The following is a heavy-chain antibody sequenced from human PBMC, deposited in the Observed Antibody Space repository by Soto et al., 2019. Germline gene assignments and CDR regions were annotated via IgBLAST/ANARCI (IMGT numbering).Heavy chain of an antibody. D-gene: IGHD1-26*01. Sequence: GESLKISCNASGYRFTNHWIGWVRQMPGKGLEWMGIINPGDSDTRYSPSFQGQVTISADKSISTAYLQWSSLKASDTAMYYCASHISGNWFDPRGQGTLVTVS. CDR2: INPGDSDT. V-gene: IGHV5-51*01. J-gene: IGHJ5*02. CDR1: GYRFTNHW. CDR3: ASHISGNWFDP.